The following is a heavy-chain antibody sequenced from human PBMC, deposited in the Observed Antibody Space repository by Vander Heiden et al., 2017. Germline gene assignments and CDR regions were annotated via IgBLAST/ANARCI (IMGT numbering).Heavy chain of an antibody. CDR2: IRSKAYGGTT. D-gene: IGHD6-19*01. J-gene: IGHJ4*02. CDR1: GFTLGDLA. CDR3: TRVKYPKRSSGWYSHYFDY. V-gene: IGHV3-49*03. Sequence: EVQLVESGGGLVQPGRSLRPSCTVSGFTLGDLAMDWFRQAPGKGLEWVGFIRSKAYGGTTEYAASVKGRFTISRDDSKSIAYLQMNSLKTEDTAVYYCTRVKYPKRSSGWYSHYFDYWGQGTLVTVSS.